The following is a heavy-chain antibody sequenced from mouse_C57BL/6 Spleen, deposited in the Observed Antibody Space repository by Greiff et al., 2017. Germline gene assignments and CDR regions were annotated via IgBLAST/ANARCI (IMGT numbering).Heavy chain of an antibody. J-gene: IGHJ2*01. V-gene: IGHV1-64*01. CDR1: GYTFTSYW. CDR2: IHPNSGST. Sequence: QVQLQQPGAELVKPGASVKLSCKASGYTFTSYWMHWVKQRPGQGLEWIGMIHPNSGSTNYNEKFKSKATLTVDKSSSTAYMQLSSLTSEDSAVYYCARPYSNFDFDYWGQGTTLTVSS. CDR3: ARPYSNFDFDY. D-gene: IGHD2-5*01.